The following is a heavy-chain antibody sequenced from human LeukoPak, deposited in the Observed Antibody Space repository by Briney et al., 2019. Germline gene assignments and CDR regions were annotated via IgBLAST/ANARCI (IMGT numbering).Heavy chain of an antibody. CDR1: GYSISSGYY. Sequence: SETLSLTCAASGYSISSGYYWGWIRQPPGKGLAWIGSIYHSGSTYYNPSLKSRVTISVDTSKNQFSLKLSSVTAADTAVYYCARRGSGWEVYYFDYWGQGTLVTVSS. D-gene: IGHD6-19*01. CDR3: ARRGSGWEVYYFDY. CDR2: IYHSGST. J-gene: IGHJ4*02. V-gene: IGHV4-38-2*01.